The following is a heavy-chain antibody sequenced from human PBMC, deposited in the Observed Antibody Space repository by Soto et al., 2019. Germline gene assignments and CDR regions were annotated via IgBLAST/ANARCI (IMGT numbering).Heavy chain of an antibody. CDR1: GFTFSSYA. J-gene: IGHJ4*02. D-gene: IGHD6-19*01. CDR2: ISGSGGST. V-gene: IGHV3-23*01. CDR3: AKDPRSSGWLPLDY. Sequence: GGSLRLSCAASGFTFSSYAMSWVRQAPGKGLEWVSAISGSGGSTYYADSVKGRFTISRDNSKNTLYLQMNSLRAEDTAVYYCAKDPRSSGWLPLDYWGQGTLVTVS.